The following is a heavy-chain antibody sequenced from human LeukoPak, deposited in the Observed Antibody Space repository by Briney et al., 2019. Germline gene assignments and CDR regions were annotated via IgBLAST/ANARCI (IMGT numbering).Heavy chain of an antibody. CDR2: IFSGGST. D-gene: IGHD2-15*01. CDR3: ARGRYCSGGSCYFDY. J-gene: IGHJ4*02. Sequence: GGSLRLSCAASGFIVSSNYMSWVRQAPGKGLEWVSVIFSGGSTYYADSVKGRFSISRDNSKNTLYLQMNSLRAEDTAVYYCARGRYCSGGSCYFDYWGRGTLVTVSS. CDR1: GFIVSSNY. V-gene: IGHV3-53*01.